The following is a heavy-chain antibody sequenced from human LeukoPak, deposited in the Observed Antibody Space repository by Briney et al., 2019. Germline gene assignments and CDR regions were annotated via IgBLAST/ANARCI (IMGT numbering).Heavy chain of an antibody. CDR3: ANEIRPNDY. CDR2: ISISGSKT. Sequence: GGSLRLSCAASEFDFSSHAMTWVRQAPGQGLEWGSAISISGSKTYYADSVKGRFTISRDNSKNTLYLQMNRLRAEDTAVYYCANEIRPNDYWGQGTQVTVSS. CDR1: EFDFSSHA. D-gene: IGHD4-17*01. V-gene: IGHV3-23*01. J-gene: IGHJ4*02.